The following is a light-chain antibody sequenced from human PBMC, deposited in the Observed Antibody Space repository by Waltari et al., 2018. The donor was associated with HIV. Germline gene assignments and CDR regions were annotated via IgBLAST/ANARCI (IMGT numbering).Light chain of an antibody. CDR1: QTVTNTY. CDR3: HHFGRSPPMYT. Sequence: EIVLTQSPGTLSLSPGDRATLSCRTSQTVTNTYVAWYQQRPRQAPRLLIYGTSTRPTGIPDRFSGSGAGTDFTLTISRLEPEDFAMYYCHHFGRSPPMYTFGQGTKLEI. J-gene: IGKJ2*01. V-gene: IGKV3-20*01. CDR2: GTS.